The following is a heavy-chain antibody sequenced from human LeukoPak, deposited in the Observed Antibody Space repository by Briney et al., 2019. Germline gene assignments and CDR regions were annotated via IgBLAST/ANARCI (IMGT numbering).Heavy chain of an antibody. CDR1: GGSITSYY. CDR2: IYYSGST. J-gene: IGHJ4*02. V-gene: IGHV4-59*01. CDR3: ARSDHTIAGLYSVY. Sequence: SETLSLTCTVSGGSITSYYWSWIRQPPGKGLEWIGYIYYSGSTNYNPSLKSRVSISVDTSKNQFSLKLSSVTAADTAVYYCARSDHTIAGLYSVYWGQGTLVTVSS. D-gene: IGHD1-20*01.